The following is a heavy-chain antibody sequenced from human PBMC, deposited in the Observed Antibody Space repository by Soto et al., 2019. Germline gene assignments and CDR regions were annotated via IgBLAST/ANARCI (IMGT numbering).Heavy chain of an antibody. Sequence: ASVKVSCKASGYTLTDYYLHWVRQAPGQGLEWMGWINPASGATKYKQNFEGRLTLTRDTSISTGFMELSSLRSEDTAVYYCARDKALVEMAPKYYFDYWGQGTLVTVSS. V-gene: IGHV1-2*02. D-gene: IGHD5-12*01. CDR2: INPASGAT. J-gene: IGHJ4*02. CDR3: ARDKALVEMAPKYYFDY. CDR1: GYTLTDYY.